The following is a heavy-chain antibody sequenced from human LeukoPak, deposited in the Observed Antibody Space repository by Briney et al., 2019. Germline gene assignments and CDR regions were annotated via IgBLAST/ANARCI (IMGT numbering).Heavy chain of an antibody. J-gene: IGHJ5*02. CDR2: IIPIFGTA. CDR3: AGEDYYDSSGYYYSSWFDP. D-gene: IGHD3-22*01. CDR1: GGTFSSYA. V-gene: IGHV1-69*13. Sequence: GASVKVSCKASGGTFSSYAISWVRQAPGRGLEWMGGIIPIFGTANYAQKFQGRVTITADESTSTAYMELSSLRSEDTAVYYCAGEDYYDSSGYYYSSWFDPWGQGTLVTVSS.